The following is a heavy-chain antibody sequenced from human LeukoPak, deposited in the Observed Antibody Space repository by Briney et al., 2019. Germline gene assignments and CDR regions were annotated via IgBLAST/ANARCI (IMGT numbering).Heavy chain of an antibody. J-gene: IGHJ3*02. Sequence: GGSLRLSCAASGFTFDDYGMSWVRQAPGKGLEWVSGINWDGGSTGYADSVKGRFTIFRDNAKNSLYLQMNSLRAEDTALYYCARDCCSGGSCYRFLSCAFDIWGQGTMVTVSS. D-gene: IGHD2-15*01. CDR2: INWDGGST. CDR3: ARDCCSGGSCYRFLSCAFDI. V-gene: IGHV3-20*04. CDR1: GFTFDDYG.